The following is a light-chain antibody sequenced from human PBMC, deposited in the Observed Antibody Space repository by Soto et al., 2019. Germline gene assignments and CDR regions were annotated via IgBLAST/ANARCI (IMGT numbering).Light chain of an antibody. J-gene: IGKJ2*01. V-gene: IGKV3-20*01. CDR3: HQYGSSPPYT. Sequence: ENVLTQSPGTLSLSPGESATLSCRASQSVTATYLAWYQQKPGQAPRLLIYGASSRATGIPDRYSGSGSGTHCTLTITRLEPEDFGVYYCHQYGSSPPYTFGQGTRLEIK. CDR1: QSVTATY. CDR2: GAS.